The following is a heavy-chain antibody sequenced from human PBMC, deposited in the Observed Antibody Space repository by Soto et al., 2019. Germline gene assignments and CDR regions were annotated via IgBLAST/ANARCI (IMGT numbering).Heavy chain of an antibody. V-gene: IGHV1-69*01. CDR3: AGELGEEEWGGNWFDP. CDR1: GGTFSSYA. J-gene: IGHJ5*02. Sequence: QVQLVQSGAEVKKPGSSVKVSCKASGGTFSSYAISWVRQAPGQGLEWMGGIIPIFGTANYAQKFQGRVTITADESTSTAYMELSRLRSEDTAVYYCAGELGEEEWGGNWFDPWGQGTLVTVSS. CDR2: IIPIFGTA. D-gene: IGHD3-16*01.